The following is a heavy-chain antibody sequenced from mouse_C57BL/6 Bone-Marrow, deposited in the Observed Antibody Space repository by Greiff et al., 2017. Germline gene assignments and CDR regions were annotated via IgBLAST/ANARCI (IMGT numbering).Heavy chain of an antibody. Sequence: VQLQQSGAELVRPGASVKLSCTASGFNIKDDYMHWVKQRPEQGLEWIGWIDPENGDTEYASKFQGKATITADTSSNTAYLQLSSLTSEDTAVYYCTTWTTVVRTRAMDYWGQGTSVTVSS. CDR3: TTWTTVVRTRAMDY. CDR1: GFNIKDDY. J-gene: IGHJ4*01. D-gene: IGHD1-1*01. V-gene: IGHV14-4*01. CDR2: IDPENGDT.